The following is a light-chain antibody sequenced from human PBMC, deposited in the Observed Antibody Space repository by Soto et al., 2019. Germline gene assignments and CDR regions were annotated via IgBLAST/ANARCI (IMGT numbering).Light chain of an antibody. CDR1: QGVSRK. V-gene: IGKV3-15*01. CDR2: GAS. CDR3: QQYHTWPIT. J-gene: IGKJ4*01. Sequence: EIVLKQSPGTLSVDPGERVTFSCRASQGVSRKLAWYQHKPGQAPRLLISGASTGATGIPARFSGSGSGTEFTLTISSLQSEDCAIYYCQQYHTWPITFGGGTKVDNK.